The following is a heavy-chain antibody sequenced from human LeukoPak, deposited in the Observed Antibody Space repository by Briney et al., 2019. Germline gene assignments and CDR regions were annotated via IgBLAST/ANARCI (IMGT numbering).Heavy chain of an antibody. CDR1: GFTFSGSA. CDR3: TRQGTDFWSGYYLGGPYYYYYGMDV. D-gene: IGHD3-3*01. J-gene: IGHJ6*02. V-gene: IGHV3-73*01. Sequence: GGSLTLSCAASGFTFSGSAMHWVRQASGKGLEWVGRIRSKANSYATAYAASVKGRFTISRDDSKNTAYLQMNSLKTEDTAVYYCTRQGTDFWSGYYLGGPYYYYYGMDVWGQGTTVTVSS. CDR2: IRSKANSYAT.